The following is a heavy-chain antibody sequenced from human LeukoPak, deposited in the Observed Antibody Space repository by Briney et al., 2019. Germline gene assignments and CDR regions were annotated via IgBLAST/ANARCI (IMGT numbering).Heavy chain of an antibody. CDR1: GFTFSSYA. D-gene: IGHD3-22*01. CDR2: ISGSGGST. CDR3: AKGSYYDTSGYSDY. J-gene: IGHJ4*02. Sequence: GGSLRLSCAASGFTFSSYAMSWVRQAPGKGLEWVSAISGSGGSTYYADSVKGRFTISRDNSKNTLYLQMNGVRAEDRAVYCCAKGSYYDTSGYSDYWGQGTLVTVSS. V-gene: IGHV3-23*01.